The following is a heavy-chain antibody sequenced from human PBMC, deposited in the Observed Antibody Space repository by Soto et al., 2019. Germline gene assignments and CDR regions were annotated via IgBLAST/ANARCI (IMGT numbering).Heavy chain of an antibody. CDR1: GASMRSHF. D-gene: IGHD1-26*01. CDR2: INIRGTS. V-gene: IGHV4-4*07. J-gene: IGHJ5*02. CDR3: ARTPYVRGNYFFFDP. Sequence: PSETLSLPCPVSGASMRSHFWSWVRQPAGKGLDWIEHINIRGTSSYNPSLEGRVTLSLDTSKNQVSLIMTSVTGADTAVYYCARTPYVRGNYFFFDPWGPGTLVTVSS.